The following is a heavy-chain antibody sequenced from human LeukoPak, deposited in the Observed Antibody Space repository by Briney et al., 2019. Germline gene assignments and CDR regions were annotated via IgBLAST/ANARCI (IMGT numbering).Heavy chain of an antibody. CDR2: IRHDGSNK. CDR1: GFTFSSYG. D-gene: IGHD2-2*01. Sequence: GGSLRLSCAASGFTFSSYGMHWVRQAPGKGLEWVAFIRHDGSNKYYADSVKGRFTISRDNSKNTLYLQMNSLRAEDTAVYYCAKDRMRVPATWGQGTLVTVSS. V-gene: IGHV3-30*02. CDR3: AKDRMRVPAT. J-gene: IGHJ5*02.